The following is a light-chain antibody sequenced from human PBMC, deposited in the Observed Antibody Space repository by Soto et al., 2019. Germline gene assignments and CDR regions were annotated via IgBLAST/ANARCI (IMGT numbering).Light chain of an antibody. Sequence: EVVIRNSPAPLSVSPGERAPFSCGASESVSRNLAWYQQKPGQAPRLLIYDASTRATGIPDRFSGGGSGTEFTLTISSLQSEDFVVYYCQQYNSWPPITFGQGTRLEIK. J-gene: IGKJ5*01. V-gene: IGKV3-15*01. CDR2: DAS. CDR1: ESVSRN. CDR3: QQYNSWPPIT.